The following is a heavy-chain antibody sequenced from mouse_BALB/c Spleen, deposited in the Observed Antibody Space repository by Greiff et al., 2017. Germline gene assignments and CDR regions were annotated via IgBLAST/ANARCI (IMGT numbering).Heavy chain of an antibody. Sequence: EVQRVESGPSLVKPSQTLSLTCSVTGDSITSGYWNWIRKFPGNKLEYMGYISYSGSTYYNPSLKSRISITRDTSKNQYYLQLNSVTTEDTATYYCARLGDGYYAWFAYWGQGTLVTVSA. CDR1: GDSITSGY. D-gene: IGHD2-3*01. V-gene: IGHV3-8*02. CDR2: ISYSGST. J-gene: IGHJ3*01. CDR3: ARLGDGYYAWFAY.